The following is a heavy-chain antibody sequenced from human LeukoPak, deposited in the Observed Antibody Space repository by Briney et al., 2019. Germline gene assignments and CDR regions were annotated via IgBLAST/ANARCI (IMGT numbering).Heavy chain of an antibody. J-gene: IGHJ4*02. D-gene: IGHD2-2*01. Sequence: GGSLRLSCVASGFTFSSYSMNWVRQAPGKGLEWVAVIWYDGSKKYFADSVKGRFTISRDDSKNTLYLQMNSLRAEDTAVYYCARDYCSTTSCLDYWGQGTLVTVSS. CDR1: GFTFSSYS. CDR3: ARDYCSTTSCLDY. CDR2: IWYDGSKK. V-gene: IGHV3-33*08.